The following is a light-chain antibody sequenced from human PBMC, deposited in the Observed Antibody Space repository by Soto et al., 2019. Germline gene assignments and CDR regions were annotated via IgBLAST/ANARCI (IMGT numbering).Light chain of an antibody. Sequence: EIVLTQSPATLSLSPGERATLSCRASQSVSSYLAWYQQKPGQAPRLLFYDASNRATGIPARFSGSGSGTDFTLTISSLEPEDFAVYYCQQRSNWQGTFGQGTRLEIK. CDR1: QSVSSY. CDR2: DAS. V-gene: IGKV3-11*01. CDR3: QQRSNWQGT. J-gene: IGKJ5*01.